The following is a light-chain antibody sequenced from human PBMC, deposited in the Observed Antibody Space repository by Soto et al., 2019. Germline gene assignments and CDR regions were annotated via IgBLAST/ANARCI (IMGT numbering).Light chain of an antibody. Sequence: NVVTKSPNSRALAVGERAPIDCKSSQPVLKSSNNRNYLAWYQQKPGQPPKLLMYWASTRESGVPDRFSGSGSGTDFTLTISSLQPEDVATYYCQKYNSAPWTFAQRTKVDI. CDR3: QKYNSAPWT. V-gene: IGKV4-1*01. CDR1: QPVLKSSNNRNY. CDR2: WAS. J-gene: IGKJ1*01.